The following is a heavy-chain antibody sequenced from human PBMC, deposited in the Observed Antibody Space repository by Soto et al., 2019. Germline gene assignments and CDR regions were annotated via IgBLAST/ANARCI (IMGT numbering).Heavy chain of an antibody. CDR2: IYYSGST. CDR3: ARVRYCSGGSCYSWDAFDI. Sequence: SETLSPTCTVSGGSISSYYWSWIRQPPGKGLEWIGYIYYSGSTNYNPSLKSRVTISVDTSKNQFSLKLSSVTAADTAVYYCARVRYCSGGSCYSWDAFDIWGQGTMVTVSS. D-gene: IGHD2-15*01. J-gene: IGHJ3*02. V-gene: IGHV4-59*01. CDR1: GGSISSYY.